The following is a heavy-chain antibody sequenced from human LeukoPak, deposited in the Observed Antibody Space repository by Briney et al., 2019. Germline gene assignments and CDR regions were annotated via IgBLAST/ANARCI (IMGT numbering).Heavy chain of an antibody. CDR1: GFTFSSYA. Sequence: PGGSLRLACAASGFTFSSYAMSWVRQAPGKGPEWVSAVSGSGGSTYYADSVKGRFTISRDNSKNTLYLQMNSLRAEDTAVYYCAKYYDSSGNTFDYWGQGTLVTVSS. J-gene: IGHJ4*02. D-gene: IGHD3-22*01. V-gene: IGHV3-23*01. CDR3: AKYYDSSGNTFDY. CDR2: VSGSGGST.